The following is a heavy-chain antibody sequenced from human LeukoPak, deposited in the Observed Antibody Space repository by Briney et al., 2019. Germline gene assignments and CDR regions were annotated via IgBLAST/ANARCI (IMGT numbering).Heavy chain of an antibody. J-gene: IGHJ6*03. Sequence: SETLSLTCTVSGGSLSSYYWSWIRQPAGKGLEWIGRIYTSGSTNYNPSLKSRVTMSVDTSKNQFSLKLSSVTAADTAVYYCARSTILTGYLGYYYYMDVWGKGTTVTISS. D-gene: IGHD3-9*01. V-gene: IGHV4-4*07. CDR2: IYTSGST. CDR1: GGSLSSYY. CDR3: ARSTILTGYLGYYYYMDV.